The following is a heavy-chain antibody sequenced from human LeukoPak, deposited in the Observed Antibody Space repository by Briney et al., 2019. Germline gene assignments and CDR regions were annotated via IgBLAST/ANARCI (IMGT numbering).Heavy chain of an antibody. CDR1: GYTFTGYF. CDR2: INPNTGGT. J-gene: IGHJ4*02. V-gene: IGHV1-2*02. Sequence: AASVKVSCKASGYTFTGYFMHWVRQAPGQGLDWMGWINPNTGGTKYAQKFQGRVTMTRDTSIGTAYMELSTVASDDTAVYFCERVHATGYFSLDLGYWGQGTLVSDSS. CDR3: ERVHATGYFSLDLGY. D-gene: IGHD3-9*01.